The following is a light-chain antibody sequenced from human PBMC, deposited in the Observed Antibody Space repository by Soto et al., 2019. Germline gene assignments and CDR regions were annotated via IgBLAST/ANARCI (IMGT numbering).Light chain of an antibody. Sequence: EIVLTQSPGTLSLSPWERATLSCRASQSVSNNYLAWYQQKPGQAPRLLIYGAANRATGIPDRFSGSGSGTDFTLTIHSLQSEDFALYYCQQYDNWPWTFGQGTKVDIK. V-gene: IGKV3-20*01. CDR2: GAA. J-gene: IGKJ1*01. CDR1: QSVSNNY. CDR3: QQYDNWPWT.